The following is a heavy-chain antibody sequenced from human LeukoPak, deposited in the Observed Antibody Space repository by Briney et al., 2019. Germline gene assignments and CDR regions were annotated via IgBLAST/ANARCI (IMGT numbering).Heavy chain of an antibody. D-gene: IGHD4-17*01. CDR1: GGSISSYY. CDR2: IYYSGST. Sequence: PSDTLSLTCTVSGGSISSYYWSSIRQPPGKELEWIGYIYYSGSTTYNPSLKSRVTISVDTSKNQFSLRLSSVTAADTAVYYCARGFAYGDTGSFDYWGQGTLVTVSS. CDR3: ARGFAYGDTGSFDY. V-gene: IGHV4-59*07. J-gene: IGHJ4*02.